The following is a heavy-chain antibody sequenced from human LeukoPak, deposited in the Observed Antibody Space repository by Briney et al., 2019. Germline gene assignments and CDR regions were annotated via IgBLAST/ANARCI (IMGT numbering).Heavy chain of an antibody. CDR1: GYTFTSYD. J-gene: IGHJ4*02. CDR2: TNPNSGNT. Sequence: ASVKVSCKASGYTFTSYDINWVRQATGQGLEWMGWTNPNSGNTGYAQKFQGRVTITRNTSISTAYMELSSLRSEDTAVYYCARARGDTAGIDYWGQGTLVTVSS. D-gene: IGHD5-18*01. CDR3: ARARGDTAGIDY. V-gene: IGHV1-8*03.